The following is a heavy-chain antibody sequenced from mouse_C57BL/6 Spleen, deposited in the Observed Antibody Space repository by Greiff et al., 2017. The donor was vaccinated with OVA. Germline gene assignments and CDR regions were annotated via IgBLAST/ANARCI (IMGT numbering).Heavy chain of an antibody. CDR3: AREDGSSPWFAY. V-gene: IGHV5-4*01. CDR1: GFTFSSYA. J-gene: IGHJ3*01. D-gene: IGHD1-1*01. CDR2: ISDGGSYT. Sequence: EVHLVESGGGLVKPGGSLKLSCAASGFTFSSYAVSWVRQTPEKRLEWVATISDGGSYTYYPDNVKGRFTISRDNAKNNLYLQMSHLKSEDTAMYYCAREDGSSPWFAYWGQGTLVTVSA.